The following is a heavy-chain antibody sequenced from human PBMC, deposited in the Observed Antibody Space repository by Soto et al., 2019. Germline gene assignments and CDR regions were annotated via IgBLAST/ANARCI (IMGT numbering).Heavy chain of an antibody. V-gene: IGHV3-11*05. Sequence: QVHLVESGGGLVKPGGSLRLSCAASGFSFSDHYMSWIRQAPGKGQEWVSYIGSSGSYTKYADSVKGRFTISRDNAKNSLYLQMNSLRAEDTAVYYCAGESSSGWMGYWGQGTLVTVST. CDR3: AGESSSGWMGY. CDR2: IGSSGSYT. J-gene: IGHJ4*02. CDR1: GFSFSDHY. D-gene: IGHD6-19*01.